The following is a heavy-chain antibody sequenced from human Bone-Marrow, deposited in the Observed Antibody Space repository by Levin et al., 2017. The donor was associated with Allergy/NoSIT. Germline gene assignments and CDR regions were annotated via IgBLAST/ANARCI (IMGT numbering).Heavy chain of an antibody. CDR1: GFTFDDYA. V-gene: IGHV3-9*01. Sequence: GGSLRLSCAASGFTFDDYAMHWVRQAPGKGLEWVSGISWNSGSIGYADSVKGRFTISRDNAKNSLYLQMNSLRAEDTALYYCAKGGRGDTAMVTNYYYGMDVWGQGTTVTVSS. CDR3: AKGGRGDTAMVTNYYYGMDV. CDR2: ISWNSGSI. J-gene: IGHJ6*02. D-gene: IGHD5-18*01.